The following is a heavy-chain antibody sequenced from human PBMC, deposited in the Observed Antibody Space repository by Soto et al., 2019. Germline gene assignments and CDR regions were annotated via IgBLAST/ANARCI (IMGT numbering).Heavy chain of an antibody. CDR3: ARDEAYDFSGLD. Sequence: GSLRLSCAASGFTFSNYWMSWVRQAPGKGLEWVANIKPDGIEKYYVDSVRGRFTISRDHTKDSLYLQMTSLRAEDSAVYYCARDEAYDFSGLDWGQGTPVTVSS. V-gene: IGHV3-7*01. J-gene: IGHJ4*02. CDR2: IKPDGIEK. CDR1: GFTFSNYW. D-gene: IGHD3-3*01.